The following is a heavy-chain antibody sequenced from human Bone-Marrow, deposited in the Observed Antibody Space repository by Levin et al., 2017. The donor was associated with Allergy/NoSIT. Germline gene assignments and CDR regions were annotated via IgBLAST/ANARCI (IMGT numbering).Heavy chain of an antibody. J-gene: IGHJ4*02. CDR1: GFTFRNYW. V-gene: IGHV3-7*02. CDR3: ATFEVGAD. D-gene: IGHD3-9*01. Sequence: HPGGSLRLSCVVSGFTFRNYWMSWVRQAPGKGLEWVAEIKPDGNDKFYEDSVKGRFTISRDNAKNSLYLQMDSLRTEDTAVYFCATFEVGADWGQGTLVTVSS. CDR2: IKPDGNDK.